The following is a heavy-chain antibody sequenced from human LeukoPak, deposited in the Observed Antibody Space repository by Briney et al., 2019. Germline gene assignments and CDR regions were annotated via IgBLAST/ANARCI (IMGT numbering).Heavy chain of an antibody. Sequence: PGGSLRLSCAASGFTFNRHGIHWVRQAPGKGLEWITVISFDGSSKYYADSVKGRFTISRDNSKNTLYLQMSSLRSEDTAVYFCARDVSTLTATTTSSMDVWGKGATVIVSS. CDR3: ARDVSTLTATTTSSMDV. V-gene: IGHV3-30*03. J-gene: IGHJ6*03. CDR2: ISFDGSSK. CDR1: GFTFNRHG. D-gene: IGHD1-1*01.